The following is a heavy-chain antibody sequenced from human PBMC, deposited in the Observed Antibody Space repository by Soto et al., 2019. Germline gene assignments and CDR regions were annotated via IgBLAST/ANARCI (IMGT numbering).Heavy chain of an antibody. D-gene: IGHD3-10*01. V-gene: IGHV4-59*01. CDR1: VVSIISYY. CDR3: ARDSITMVRGVYYGMDV. CDR2: IYYSGST. J-gene: IGHJ6*02. Sequence: SETLSLTCTVSVVSIISYYWSWIRQPPGKGPEWIGYIYYSGSTNYNPSLKSRVTISVDTSKNQFSLKLRSVTAADTAVYYCARDSITMVRGVYYGMDVWGQGTTVTVSS.